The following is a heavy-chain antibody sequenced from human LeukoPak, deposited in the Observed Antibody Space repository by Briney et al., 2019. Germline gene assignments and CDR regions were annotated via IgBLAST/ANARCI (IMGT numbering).Heavy chain of an antibody. CDR3: ARAVAGTPDAFDI. V-gene: IGHV4-61*01. J-gene: IGHJ3*02. CDR2: IYYSGST. D-gene: IGHD6-19*01. Sequence: PSETLSLTCTVSGGSISSSSYYWSWIRQPPGKGLEWIGYIYYSGSTNYNPSLKSRVTISVDTSKNQFSLKLSSVTAADTAVYYCARAVAGTPDAFDIWGQGTMVTVSS. CDR1: GGSISSSSYY.